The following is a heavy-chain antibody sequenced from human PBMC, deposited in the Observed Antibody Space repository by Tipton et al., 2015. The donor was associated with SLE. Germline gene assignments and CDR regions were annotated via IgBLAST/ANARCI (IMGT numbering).Heavy chain of an antibody. V-gene: IGHV4-34*01. D-gene: IGHD5-12*01. CDR3: ARRRSYDYYYYYYYMDV. CDR1: GGSFSGYY. J-gene: IGHJ6*03. CDR2: INHSGST. Sequence: TLSLTCAVYGGSFSGYYWSWIRQPPGKGLEWIGEINHSGSTNYNPSLKSRVTISVATSKNQFSLKLSSVTAADTAVYYCARRRSYDYYYYYYYMDVWGKGTTVTVSS.